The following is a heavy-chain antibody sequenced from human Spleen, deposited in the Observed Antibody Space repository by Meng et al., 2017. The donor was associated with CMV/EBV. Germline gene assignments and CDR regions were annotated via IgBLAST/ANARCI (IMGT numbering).Heavy chain of an antibody. J-gene: IGHJ5*02. CDR3: AKDLGSLEPPPNWFDP. D-gene: IGHD3-3*01. CDR2: ISGSGGST. CDR1: GFTFSSFA. Sequence: GFTFSSFAMSWVRQAPGKGLEWVSAISGSGGSTYYADSVKGRFTISRDNSKNTLYLQMNSLRAEDTAVYYCAKDLGSLEPPPNWFDPWGQGTLVTVSS. V-gene: IGHV3-23*01.